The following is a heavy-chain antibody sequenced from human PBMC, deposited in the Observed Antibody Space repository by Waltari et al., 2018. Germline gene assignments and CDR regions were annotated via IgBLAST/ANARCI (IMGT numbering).Heavy chain of an antibody. V-gene: IGHV3-33*01. Sequence: QEQLVESGGGVVQPGGSLRLSCAASGFTLSNRDMNWVRQAPGKGLEWVAVIRDYGSIKKYGDSVKGRFTSSKDNSKNTLDLQMNSLRVEDTAVYYCARDRSSDFYYGMDVWGQGTTVTVSS. CDR1: GFTLSNRD. CDR2: IRDYGSIK. J-gene: IGHJ6*02. D-gene: IGHD3-10*01. CDR3: ARDRSSDFYYGMDV.